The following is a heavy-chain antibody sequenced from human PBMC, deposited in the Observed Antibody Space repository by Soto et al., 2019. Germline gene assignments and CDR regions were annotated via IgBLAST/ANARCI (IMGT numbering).Heavy chain of an antibody. CDR3: ARGRRFLEWEDAFDI. Sequence: QVQLQQWGAGLLKPSETLSLTCAVYGGSFSGYYWSWIRQPPGKGLEWIGEINHSGSTNYNPSLKSRVTISVDTYRNQFSLTLSSVTAADTAVYYCARGRRFLEWEDAFDIWGQGTMVTVSS. V-gene: IGHV4-34*01. J-gene: IGHJ3*02. CDR1: GGSFSGYY. CDR2: INHSGST. D-gene: IGHD3-3*01.